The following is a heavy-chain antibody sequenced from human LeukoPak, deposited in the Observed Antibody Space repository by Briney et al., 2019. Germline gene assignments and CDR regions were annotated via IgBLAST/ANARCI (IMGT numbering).Heavy chain of an antibody. CDR3: ATAKYSSGWYGAFDI. D-gene: IGHD6-19*01. Sequence: ASVKVSCKVSGYTLTELSMHWVPQAPGNGPEWMGGFDPEDGETIYAQKLQGRVTMTEDTTTDTAYMELSSLRSEDAAVYYCATAKYSSGWYGAFDIWGQERMVTVSS. V-gene: IGHV1-24*01. CDR1: GYTLTELS. CDR2: FDPEDGET. J-gene: IGHJ3*02.